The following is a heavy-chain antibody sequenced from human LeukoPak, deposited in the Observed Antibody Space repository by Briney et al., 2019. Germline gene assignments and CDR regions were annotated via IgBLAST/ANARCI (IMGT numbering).Heavy chain of an antibody. V-gene: IGHV4-59*01. CDR2: IHSIGTT. CDR1: GGSISSYY. D-gene: IGHD3-10*01. CDR3: ATSYYGSGTYYNWFDP. J-gene: IGHJ5*02. Sequence: SETLSLTCTVSGGSISSYYWSWIRRTPGKGLEWSGYIHSIGTTNYNPSLESRLTISIDTSKNQFSLKLTSVTAADTAVYYCATSYYGSGTYYNWFDPWGQGTLVTVSS.